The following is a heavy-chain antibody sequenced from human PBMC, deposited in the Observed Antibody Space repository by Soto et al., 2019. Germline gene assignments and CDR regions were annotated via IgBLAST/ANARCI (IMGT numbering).Heavy chain of an antibody. Sequence: QVQLVESGGGVVQPGRSLRLSCAASGFTFSSYAMHWVRQAPGKGLEWVAVISYDGSNKYYADSVKGRFTISRDNSKNTLYLQMNSLRAEDTTVYYCARGRKYYYGSGSFNYYYGMDVWGQGTTVTVSS. J-gene: IGHJ6*02. D-gene: IGHD3-10*01. CDR2: ISYDGSNK. CDR1: GFTFSSYA. CDR3: ARGRKYYYGSGSFNYYYGMDV. V-gene: IGHV3-30-3*01.